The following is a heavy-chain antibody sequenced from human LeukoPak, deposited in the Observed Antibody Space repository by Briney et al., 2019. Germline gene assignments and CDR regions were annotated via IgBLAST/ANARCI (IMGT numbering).Heavy chain of an antibody. V-gene: IGHV4-39*01. CDR3: VRHDGRGGATMGALDS. J-gene: IGHJ4*02. CDR2: VYYGRTI. CDR1: GGSISSSSHH. Sequence: PSETLSLTCTVSGGSISSSSHHWGWIRQSPGKGLEWIGSVYYGRTIYYNPSLNSRVTISEVTSKDQFTLQLNSVTAADTAVYYCVRHDGRGGATMGALDSWGRGSLVTVSS. D-gene: IGHD5-12*01.